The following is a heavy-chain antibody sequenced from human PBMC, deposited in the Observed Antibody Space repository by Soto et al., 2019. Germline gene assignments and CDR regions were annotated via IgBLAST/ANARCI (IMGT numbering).Heavy chain of an antibody. Sequence: ASVKVSCKASGYTFTSYAMHWVRQAPGQRLEWMGWINAGNGNTKYSQKFQGRVTITRDTSASTAYMELSSLRSEDTAVYYCARDIDYGGNFDYWGQGTLVTVSS. CDR3: ARDIDYGGNFDY. J-gene: IGHJ4*02. D-gene: IGHD4-17*01. CDR1: GYTFTSYA. CDR2: INAGNGNT. V-gene: IGHV1-3*01.